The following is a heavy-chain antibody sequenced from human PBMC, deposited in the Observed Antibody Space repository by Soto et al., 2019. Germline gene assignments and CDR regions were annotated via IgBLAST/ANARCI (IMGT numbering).Heavy chain of an antibody. V-gene: IGHV1-18*01. D-gene: IGHD3-10*01. CDR1: GYTFTMYG. CDR3: ARISRFGDNPDY. Sequence: ASVKVSCKASGYTFTMYGISCVRQAPLQWLDWMGCISAYNGNTNYAQKLQGRVTMTTDTSTSTAYMELRSLRSDDTAVYYCARISRFGDNPDYWGQGTLVTVSS. CDR2: ISAYNGNT. J-gene: IGHJ4*02.